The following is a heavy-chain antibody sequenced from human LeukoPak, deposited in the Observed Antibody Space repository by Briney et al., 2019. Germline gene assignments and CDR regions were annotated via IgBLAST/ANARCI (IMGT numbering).Heavy chain of an antibody. Sequence: SETLSLTCTVSGVSISNYYWSWIRQPPGKGLEGIGYYYYSGNTNYNPSLKSRVTISADTSKNQFSLRLFSVTASDTAVYYCATTFSGYVSSWPEYFQHWGQGTLVTVSS. CDR3: ATTFSGYVSSWPEYFQH. V-gene: IGHV4-59*08. D-gene: IGHD6-13*01. CDR2: YYYSGNT. J-gene: IGHJ1*01. CDR1: GVSISNYY.